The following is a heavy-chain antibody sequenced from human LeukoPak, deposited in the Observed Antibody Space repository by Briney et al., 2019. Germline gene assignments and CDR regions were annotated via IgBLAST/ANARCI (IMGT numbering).Heavy chain of an antibody. CDR3: ARDAKVPYYFDY. CDR2: ISYDGSNK. V-gene: IGHV3-30-3*01. J-gene: IGHJ4*02. CDR1: GFTFSSYA. Sequence: GGSLRLSCAASGFTFSSYAMHWVRQAPGKGLEWVAVISYDGSNKYYADSVKGRFTISRDNSKNTLYLQMNSLRAEDTAVYYCARDAKVPYYFDYWGQGTLVTVSS.